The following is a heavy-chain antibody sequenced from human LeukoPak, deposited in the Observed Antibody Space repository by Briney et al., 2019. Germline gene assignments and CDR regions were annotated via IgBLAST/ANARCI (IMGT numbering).Heavy chain of an antibody. J-gene: IGHJ3*02. CDR3: AKSLSWFGESYAFDI. D-gene: IGHD3-10*01. CDR1: GFTFSSYS. Sequence: GGSLRLSCAASGFTFSSYSMNWVRQAPGKGLEWVSSISTSSSYIHYADSVKGRFTISRDNAKNSLYLQMNSLRAEGTAVYYCAKSLSWFGESYAFDIWGQGTMVTVSS. CDR2: ISTSSSYI. V-gene: IGHV3-21*04.